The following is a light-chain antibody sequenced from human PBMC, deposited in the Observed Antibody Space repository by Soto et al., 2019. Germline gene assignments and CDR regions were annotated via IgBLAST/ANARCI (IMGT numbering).Light chain of an antibody. V-gene: IGLV2-14*01. Sequence: QSALTQPASVSGSPGQSSTISCTGSSSDVGGYDYVSWYQQYPGKAPKLMIYDVSNRPSGVSNRFSGSKSGNTASLTISGLQADDEADYYCSSFTSSTTRVFGTGTKLTVL. CDR1: SSDVGGYDY. CDR3: SSFTSSTTRV. CDR2: DVS. J-gene: IGLJ1*01.